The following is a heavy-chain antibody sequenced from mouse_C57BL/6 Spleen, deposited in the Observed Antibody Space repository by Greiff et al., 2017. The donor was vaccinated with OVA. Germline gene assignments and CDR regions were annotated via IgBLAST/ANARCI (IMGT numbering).Heavy chain of an antibody. CDR3: ARQGITTVVEDY. CDR2: IYPGSGST. V-gene: IGHV1-55*01. J-gene: IGHJ2*01. D-gene: IGHD1-1*01. CDR1: GYTFTSYW. Sequence: VQLQQPGAELVKPGASVKLSCKASGYTFTSYWITWVKQRPGQGLEWIGDIYPGSGSTNYNEKFKSKATLTVDTSSSTAYMQLSSLTSDDSAVYYWARQGITTVVEDYWGQGTTLTVSS.